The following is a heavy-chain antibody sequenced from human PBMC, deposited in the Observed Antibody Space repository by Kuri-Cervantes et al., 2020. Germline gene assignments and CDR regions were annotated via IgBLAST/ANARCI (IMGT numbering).Heavy chain of an antibody. CDR1: GYTLTELS. CDR3: AREMSGSYYEGPVYYYYGMDV. Sequence: ASVKVSCKVSGYTLTELSMHWVRQAPGKGLEWMGGFDPEDGETIYAQKFQGRVTMTEDTSTDTAYMELSRLRSDDTAVYYCAREMSGSYYEGPVYYYYGMDVWGQGTTVTVSS. V-gene: IGHV1-24*01. CDR2: FDPEDGET. D-gene: IGHD1-26*01. J-gene: IGHJ6*02.